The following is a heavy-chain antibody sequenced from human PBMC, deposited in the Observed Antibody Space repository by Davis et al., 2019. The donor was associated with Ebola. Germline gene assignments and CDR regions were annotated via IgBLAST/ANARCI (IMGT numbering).Heavy chain of an antibody. Sequence: GESLKISCKGSGYRFSSDWIGWVRQRPGKGLEWMGMIYLGDSDTRYSLSFQGQVTISADKSISTAYLQWSSLKASDTAMYYCARHGYCNRTSCHYYYYYYMDVWGKGTTVTVSS. CDR1: GYRFSSDW. V-gene: IGHV5-51*01. CDR3: ARHGYCNRTSCHYYYYYYMDV. D-gene: IGHD2-2*03. CDR2: IYLGDSDT. J-gene: IGHJ6*03.